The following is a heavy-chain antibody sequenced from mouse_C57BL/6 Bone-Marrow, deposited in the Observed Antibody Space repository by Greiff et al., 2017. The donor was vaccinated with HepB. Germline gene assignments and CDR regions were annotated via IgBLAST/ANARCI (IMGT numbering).Heavy chain of an antibody. J-gene: IGHJ1*03. CDR1: GFTFSSYA. CDR3: ASARVATREGYFDV. CDR2: ISDGGSYT. D-gene: IGHD1-1*02. Sequence: DVQLVESGGGLVKPGGSLKLSCAASGFTFSSYAMSWVRQTPEKRLEWVATISDGGSYTYYPDNVKGRFTISRDNAKNNLYLQMSHLKSEDTAMYYCASARVATREGYFDVWGTGTAVTVSS. V-gene: IGHV5-4*01.